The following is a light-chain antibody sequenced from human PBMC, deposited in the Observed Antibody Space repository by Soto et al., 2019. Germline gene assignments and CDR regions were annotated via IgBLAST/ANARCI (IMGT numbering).Light chain of an antibody. V-gene: IGKV3-20*01. J-gene: IGKJ2*01. CDR3: QQYGSSQYT. CDR1: QSVSSTY. Sequence: EIVLTQSQSILFLSPGERAIVSCRANQSVSSTYIAWYQQKPGQVPRLLIYGASSRATGVPDRFSGSGSGTDLTLTITRLESEDFAVYYCQQYGSSQYTFGQGTKLEIK. CDR2: GAS.